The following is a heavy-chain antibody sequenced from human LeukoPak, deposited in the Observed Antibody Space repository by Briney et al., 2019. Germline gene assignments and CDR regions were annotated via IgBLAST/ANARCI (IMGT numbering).Heavy chain of an antibody. CDR1: GGSISSYY. J-gene: IGHJ6*03. CDR3: ARGNGSRGYYYYYYYMDV. V-gene: IGHV4-59*01. Sequence: SETLSLTCTVSGGSISSYYWSWIRQPPGKGLEWIGYIYYSGSTNYNPSLKSRVTISVDTPKNQFSLKLSSVTAADTAVYYCARGNGSRGYYYYYYYMDVWGKGTTVTVSS. D-gene: IGHD1-1*01. CDR2: IYYSGST.